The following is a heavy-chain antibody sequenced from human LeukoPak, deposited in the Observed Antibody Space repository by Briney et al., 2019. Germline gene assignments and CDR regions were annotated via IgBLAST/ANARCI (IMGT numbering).Heavy chain of an antibody. CDR2: IFSGGGT. V-gene: IGHV3-66*01. CDR3: AKAPLPAADYWYFDL. D-gene: IGHD2-2*01. CDR1: GFTVSSNY. J-gene: IGHJ2*01. Sequence: PGGSLRLSCAASGFTVSSNYMSWVRQAPGKGLECVSVIFSGGGTYYADSVKGRFTISRDNSKNTLYLQMNSLRAEDTAVYYCAKAPLPAADYWYFDLWGRGTPVTVSS.